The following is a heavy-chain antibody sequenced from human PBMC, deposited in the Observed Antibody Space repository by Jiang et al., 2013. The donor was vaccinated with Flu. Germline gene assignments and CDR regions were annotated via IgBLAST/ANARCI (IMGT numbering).Heavy chain of an antibody. CDR3: ARQGECNGGSCFWDWYFDL. D-gene: IGHD2-15*01. CDR2: VYYSGRT. CDR1: GGSITSSNFYY. Sequence: GPGLVKPSGTLSLTCTISGGSITSSNFYYWGWIRQPPGKGLEWIGSVYYSGRTYYNGSLKSRVSISVDTSKKQISLDLNSVTAADTATYYCARQGECNGGSCFWDWYFDLWGPGTLVTVSS. V-gene: IGHV4-39*01. J-gene: IGHJ2*01.